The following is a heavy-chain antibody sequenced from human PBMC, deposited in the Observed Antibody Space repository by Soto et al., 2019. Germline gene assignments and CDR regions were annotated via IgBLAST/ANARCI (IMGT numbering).Heavy chain of an antibody. CDR1: GAPITSGAYS. CDR3: ARDMSGCSSSDCYLSGWFDP. Sequence: QLQLRESGSGLVKPSQTLSLTCTVSGAPITSGAYSWSWIRQPPGKGLEWIGFIYQSGSTHYNPSLKSRVTISVDRSTSHISLQLTSLTAADTAVYYCARDMSGCSSSDCYLSGWFDPWGPGTLVTVSS. V-gene: IGHV4-30-2*01. CDR2: IYQSGST. J-gene: IGHJ5*02. D-gene: IGHD2-21*02.